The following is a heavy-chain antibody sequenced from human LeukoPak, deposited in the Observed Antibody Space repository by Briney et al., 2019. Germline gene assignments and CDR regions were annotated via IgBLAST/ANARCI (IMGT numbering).Heavy chain of an antibody. V-gene: IGHV4-39*07. CDR1: GGSISSSSYY. CDR3: ARISYSSSTLLTYYYYYMDG. J-gene: IGHJ6*03. CDR2: IYYSGST. Sequence: PSETLSLTCTVSGGSISSSSYYWGWLRQPPGKGLEWLGRIYYSGSTYYNPSLKTRVTISVHTSKNRFSLKLSSVTAADTAVYYCARISYSSSTLLTYYYYYMDGWGKGTTGTVSS. D-gene: IGHD6-13*01.